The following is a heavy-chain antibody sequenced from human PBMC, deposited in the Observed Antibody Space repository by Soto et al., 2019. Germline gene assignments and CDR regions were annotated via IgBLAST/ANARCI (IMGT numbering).Heavy chain of an antibody. CDR2: IFHGGTT. CDR1: RYCMSSGYY. Sequence: ETLSVTCFVSRYCMSSGYYWDWIRQPPGKGLEWIGSIFHGGTTYYNPSLKSRLTISVDTSKNQFSLTLSSVTAADTAVYYCERHADSSSYYYPFEYWGQGSLVTVSS. V-gene: IGHV4-38-2*01. D-gene: IGHD3-22*01. J-gene: IGHJ4*02. CDR3: ERHADSSSYYYPFEY.